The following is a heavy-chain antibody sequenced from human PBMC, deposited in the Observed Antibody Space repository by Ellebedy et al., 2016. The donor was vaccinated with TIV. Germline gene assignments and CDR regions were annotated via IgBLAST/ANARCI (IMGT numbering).Heavy chain of an antibody. CDR2: FDPEDGET. D-gene: IGHD1-26*01. CDR3: ARDGEWEVLGWEFSDGMDA. Sequence: ASVKVSXXVSGYTLTQLSIHWVRQAPGKGLEWLGGFDPEDGETIYAQKFQGRVTMSEDTSTDTAYMDLSSLTSGDSAVYYCARDGEWEVLGWEFSDGMDAWGQGTTVTVSS. J-gene: IGHJ6*02. CDR1: GYTLTQLS. V-gene: IGHV1-24*01.